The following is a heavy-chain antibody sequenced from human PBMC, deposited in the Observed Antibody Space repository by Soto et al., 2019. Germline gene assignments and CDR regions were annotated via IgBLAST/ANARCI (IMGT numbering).Heavy chain of an antibody. J-gene: IGHJ4*02. V-gene: IGHV4-59*01. Sequence: SETLSLTCTVSGGSISSDYWSWIRQPPGKGLEWMGYISYSRNTNYNPSLNSLVTITVDTSKKQFSLKLRSVTAADTAVYYCARVLSGSSLFDYWGQGMLVTVSS. CDR2: ISYSRNT. D-gene: IGHD1-26*01. CDR1: GGSISSDY. CDR3: ARVLSGSSLFDY.